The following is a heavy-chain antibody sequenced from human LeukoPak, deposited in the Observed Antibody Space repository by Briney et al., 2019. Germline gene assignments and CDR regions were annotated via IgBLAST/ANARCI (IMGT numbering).Heavy chain of an antibody. CDR2: INTNSGNP. CDR3: ARSFVVVPGAIDWFDP. D-gene: IGHD2-2*02. J-gene: IGHJ5*02. Sequence: ASVKVPCKASGYTFTNYAMNWVRQAPGQGLEWMGWINTNSGNPAYAQGFTGRFVFSLDTSVSTAYLQISSLRAEDTAVYYCARSFVVVPGAIDWFDPWGQGTLVTVSS. CDR1: GYTFTNYA. V-gene: IGHV7-4-1*02.